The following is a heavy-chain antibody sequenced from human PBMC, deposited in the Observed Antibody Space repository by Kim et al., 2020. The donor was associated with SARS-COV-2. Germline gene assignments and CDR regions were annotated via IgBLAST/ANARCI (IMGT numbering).Heavy chain of an antibody. CDR1: GFTFSSYE. D-gene: IGHD6-19*01. J-gene: IGHJ6*02. CDR3: ARGSSGWYGGRTNYYGMDV. Sequence: GGSLRLSCAASGFTFSSYEMNWVRQAPGKGLEWVSYISSSGSTIYYADSVKGRFTISRDNAKNSLYLQMNSLRAEDTAVYYCARGSSGWYGGRTNYYGMDVWGQGTTVTVSS. V-gene: IGHV3-48*03. CDR2: ISSSGSTI.